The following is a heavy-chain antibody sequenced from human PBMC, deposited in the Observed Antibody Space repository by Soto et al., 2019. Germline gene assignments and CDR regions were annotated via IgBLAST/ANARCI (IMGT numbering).Heavy chain of an antibody. Sequence: PGESLKISCKGSGYSFTSYWIGWVRQMPGKGLEWMGIIYPGDSDTRYSPSFQGQVTISADKSISTAYLQWSSLKASDTAMYYCARQTDAYYYYYGMDVWGQGTTVTVS. D-gene: IGHD2-2*01. CDR1: GYSFTSYW. CDR3: ARQTDAYYYYYGMDV. CDR2: IYPGDSDT. J-gene: IGHJ6*02. V-gene: IGHV5-51*01.